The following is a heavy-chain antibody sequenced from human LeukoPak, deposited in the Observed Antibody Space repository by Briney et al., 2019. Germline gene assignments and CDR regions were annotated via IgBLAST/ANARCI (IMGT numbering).Heavy chain of an antibody. V-gene: IGHV3-33*01. D-gene: IGHD6-19*01. CDR3: ATHHREGVTGREYFQH. CDR2: IWYDGSNK. Sequence: PGGSLRLSCAASGFTFSSYGMHWVRQAPGKGLEWVAVIWYDGSNKYYADSVKGRFTISRDNSKNTLYLQMNSLRAEDTAVYYCATHHREGVTGREYFQHWGQGTLVTVSS. J-gene: IGHJ1*01. CDR1: GFTFSSYG.